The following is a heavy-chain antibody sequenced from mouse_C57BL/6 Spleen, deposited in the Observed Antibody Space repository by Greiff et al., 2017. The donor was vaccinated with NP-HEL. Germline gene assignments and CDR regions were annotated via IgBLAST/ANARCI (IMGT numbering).Heavy chain of an antibody. CDR1: GYTFTSYT. Sequence: VQLQQSGAELARPGASVKMSCKASGYTFTSYTMHWVKQRPGQGLEWIGYINPSSGYTKYNQKFKDKATLTADKSSSTAYMQLSSLTSEDSAVYYCAREVTAQARGFAYWGQGTLVTVSA. V-gene: IGHV1-4*01. D-gene: IGHD3-2*02. CDR2: INPSSGYT. J-gene: IGHJ3*01. CDR3: AREVTAQARGFAY.